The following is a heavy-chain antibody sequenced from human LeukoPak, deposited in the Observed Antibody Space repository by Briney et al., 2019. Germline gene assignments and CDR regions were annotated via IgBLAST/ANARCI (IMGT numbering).Heavy chain of an antibody. Sequence: ASVKVSCKAPGYTLTYYDINWVRQATGQGLEWMGWMNPNSGDTGYAQKFQGRATMTRNTSISTVYMELSSLRSEDTAVYYCARVRGSYYHYGMDVWGQGTTVTVSS. CDR1: GYTLTYYD. V-gene: IGHV1-8*01. J-gene: IGHJ6*02. CDR2: MNPNSGDT. D-gene: IGHD1-26*01. CDR3: ARVRGSYYHYGMDV.